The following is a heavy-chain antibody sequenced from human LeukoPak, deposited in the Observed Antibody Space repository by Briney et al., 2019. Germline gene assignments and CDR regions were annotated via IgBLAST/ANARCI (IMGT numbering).Heavy chain of an antibody. D-gene: IGHD6-6*01. V-gene: IGHV1-8*03. CDR3: ARGYRLAARSRKPYNWFDP. CDR2: MNPNSGNT. Sequence: ASVKVSCKASGYTFTSYDINWVRQATGQGLEWMGWMNPNSGNTGYAQKFQGRVTITRNTSISTAYMELSSLRSEDTAVYYCARGYRLAARSRKPYNWFDPWGQGTLVTVSS. J-gene: IGHJ5*02. CDR1: GYTFTSYD.